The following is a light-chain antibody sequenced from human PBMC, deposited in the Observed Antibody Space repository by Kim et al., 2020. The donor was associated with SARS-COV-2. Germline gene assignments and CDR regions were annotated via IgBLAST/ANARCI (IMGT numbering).Light chain of an antibody. CDR2: DND. CDR1: SSNIGSTY. CDR3: AAWDRSLSVVL. J-gene: IGLJ2*01. Sequence: QSVLTQPPSVSAAPGQKVTISCSGSSSNIGSTYVSWYRHLPGTAPKLLIYDNDRRPSGIPDRFSGSKSGTSGTLGITGLQTGDEADYYCAAWDRSLSVVLLGGGTKLTVL. V-gene: IGLV1-51*01.